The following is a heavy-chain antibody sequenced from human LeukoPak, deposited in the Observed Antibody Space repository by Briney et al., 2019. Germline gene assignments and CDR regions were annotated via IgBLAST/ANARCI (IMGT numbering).Heavy chain of an antibody. V-gene: IGHV3-20*04. CDR1: GFKFDDYG. CDR2: INWNGAWT. Sequence: GGSLRLSCAASGFKFDDYGMSWVRQAPGKGLEWVCDINWNGAWTGYADSVKGRFTISRDNAKYSLYLQMNSLRAEDTALYYCARELGNYYGSGSYRWFDPWGQGTLVTVSS. CDR3: ARELGNYYGSGSYRWFDP. D-gene: IGHD3-10*01. J-gene: IGHJ5*02.